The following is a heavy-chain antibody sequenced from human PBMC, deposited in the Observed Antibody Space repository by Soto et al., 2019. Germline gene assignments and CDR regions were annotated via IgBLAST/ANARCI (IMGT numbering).Heavy chain of an antibody. Sequence: GGSLRLSCAASGFTFSSYDMHWVRQATGKGLEWVSAIGTAGDTYYPGSVKGRFTISRENAKNSLYLQMNSLRAGDTAVYYCARARGYSYGYVGALDISAQGTMVT. V-gene: IGHV3-13*01. J-gene: IGHJ3*02. CDR3: ARARGYSYGYVGALDI. CDR1: GFTFSSYD. CDR2: IGTAGDT. D-gene: IGHD5-18*01.